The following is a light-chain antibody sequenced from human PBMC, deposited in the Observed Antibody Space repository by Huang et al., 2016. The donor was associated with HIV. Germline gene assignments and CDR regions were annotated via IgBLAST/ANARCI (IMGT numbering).Light chain of an antibody. CDR3: QQRSNWPPLT. J-gene: IGKJ4*01. Sequence: EIVLTQSPATLSVSPGERATLSCRASQSVSNYLAWYQQKHGQAPSLLIYDASNRATVIPARFSGSESVTDFTLTIISLEPDDFAVYYCQQRSNWPPLTFGGGTKVQIK. CDR2: DAS. CDR1: QSVSNY. V-gene: IGKV3-11*01.